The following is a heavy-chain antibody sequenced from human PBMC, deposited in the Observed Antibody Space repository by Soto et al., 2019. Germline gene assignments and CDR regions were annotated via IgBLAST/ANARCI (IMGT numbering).Heavy chain of an antibody. V-gene: IGHV1-18*01. D-gene: IGHD3-10*01. J-gene: IGHJ4*02. CDR3: ARGLDASGSYYPDF. Sequence: GASLKGSWKASGYTYSSIVSGCVRHAPGQGLEWMGWISPYKGNTHYAQGLQGRVTMTTDTSTSTAYMELRSLRSDDTAVYYCARGLDASGSYYPDFWGEATLVTVYS. CDR2: ISPYKGNT. CDR1: GYTYSSIV.